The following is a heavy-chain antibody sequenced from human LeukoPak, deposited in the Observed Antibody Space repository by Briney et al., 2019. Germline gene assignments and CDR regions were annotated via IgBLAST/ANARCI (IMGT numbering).Heavy chain of an antibody. CDR3: ATMRPAGYFDY. J-gene: IGHJ4*02. V-gene: IGHV1-24*01. CDR1: GYTLTELS. D-gene: IGHD6-19*01. Sequence: ASVNVSCKFSGYTLTELSMHWVRQAPGKGLEWMGGFDPEDGETIYAQKFQGRVTMTEDTSTDTTYMELNSLRSEDTAVYYCATMRPAGYFDYWGQGTLVTVSS. CDR2: FDPEDGET.